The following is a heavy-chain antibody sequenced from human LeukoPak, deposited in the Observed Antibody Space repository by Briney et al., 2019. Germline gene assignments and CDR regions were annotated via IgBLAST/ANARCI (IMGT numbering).Heavy chain of an antibody. V-gene: IGHV4-39*01. CDR1: GGSISSSSYY. Sequence: KPSETLSLTCTVSGGSISSSSYYWGWIRQPPGKGLEWIGSIYYSGSTYYNPSLKSRVTISVDTSKNQFSLKLSSVTAADAAVYYCARRGTIGNFDWLLGPTDYYYFDYWGQGTLVTVSS. J-gene: IGHJ4*02. CDR2: IYYSGST. CDR3: ARRGTIGNFDWLLGPTDYYYFDY. D-gene: IGHD3-9*01.